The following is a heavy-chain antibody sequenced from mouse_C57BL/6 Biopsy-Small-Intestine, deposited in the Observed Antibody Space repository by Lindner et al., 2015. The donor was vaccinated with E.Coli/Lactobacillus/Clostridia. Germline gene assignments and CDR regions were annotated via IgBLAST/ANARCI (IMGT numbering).Heavy chain of an antibody. Sequence: SVKVSCKASGYIFTKHIMHWVRQAPGQNPEWMGWIKTANGDTKCSQKFQGRVTIARDTSASTVFMELSSLTSEDAAVYYCARDGLDYDTSNYFYADAFDVWGQGTVVTVS. D-gene: IGHD1-1*01. CDR3: ARDGLDYDTSNYFYADAFDV. CDR1: GYIFTKHI. V-gene: IGHV1S29*02. CDR2: IKTANGDT. J-gene: IGHJ3*01.